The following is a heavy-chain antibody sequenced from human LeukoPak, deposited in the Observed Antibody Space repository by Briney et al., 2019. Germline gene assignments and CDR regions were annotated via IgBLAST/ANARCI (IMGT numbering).Heavy chain of an antibody. CDR3: ARVARLPPYYYDGSGYFSAMDDY. J-gene: IGHJ4*02. CDR1: GYTFTSYD. CDR2: MNPNSGNT. V-gene: IGHV1-8*01. Sequence: ASVKVSCKASGYTFTSYDINWVRQATGQGLEGMGWMNPNSGNTGYAQKFQGRVTMTRNTSISTAYMELSSLRAEDTAVYYCARVARLPPYYYDGSGYFSAMDDYWGQGTLVTVSS. D-gene: IGHD3-22*01.